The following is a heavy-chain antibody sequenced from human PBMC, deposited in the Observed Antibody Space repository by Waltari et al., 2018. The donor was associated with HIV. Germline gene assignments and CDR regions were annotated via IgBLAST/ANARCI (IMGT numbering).Heavy chain of an antibody. CDR2: IWHSGNT. CDR1: GYSISRGYY. Sequence: VKLQESGPGLLKPSENLSPTCAVSGYSISRGYYWGWIRQFPGKGLEWNGYIWHSGNTYSNPSLKSRVTISVDTSKNQFSLKLNSVTAADTAVYYCARVGGSYRDMDVWGQGTTVTVSS. CDR3: ARVGGSYRDMDV. J-gene: IGHJ6*02. D-gene: IGHD3-16*02. V-gene: IGHV4-38-2*01.